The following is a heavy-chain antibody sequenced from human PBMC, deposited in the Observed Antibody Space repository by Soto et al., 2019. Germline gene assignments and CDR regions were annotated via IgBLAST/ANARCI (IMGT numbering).Heavy chain of an antibody. CDR3: ARDAPFEYYYDSSGYLDY. D-gene: IGHD3-22*01. V-gene: IGHV1-18*04. J-gene: IGHJ4*02. CDR1: GYTFTSYG. CDR2: ISAYNGNT. Sequence: ASVKVSCKASGYTFTSYGISWVRQAPGQGLEWMGWISAYNGNTNYAQKLQGRVTMTTDTSTSTAYMELRSLRSDDTAVYYCARDAPFEYYYDSSGYLDYWGQGTLVTVSS.